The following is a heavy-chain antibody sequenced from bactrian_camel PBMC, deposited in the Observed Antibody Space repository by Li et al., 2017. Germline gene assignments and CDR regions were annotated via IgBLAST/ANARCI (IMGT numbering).Heavy chain of an antibody. CDR2: IHTGGST. J-gene: IGHJ4*01. Sequence: QVQLVESGGGSVQAGGSLRLSCVVSGFVNCMGWFRQAPGKEREGVATIHTGGSTSYADSVKDRFTISRGNADNTLYLQMNSLKPDDSAMYYCAVRLSSVCYNRAETFEYWGQGTQVTVS. CDR1: GFVNC. V-gene: IGHV3S53*01. D-gene: IGHD2*01. CDR3: AVRLSSVCYNRAETFEY.